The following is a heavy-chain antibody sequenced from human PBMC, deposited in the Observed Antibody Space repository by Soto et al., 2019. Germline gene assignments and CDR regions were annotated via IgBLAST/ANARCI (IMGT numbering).Heavy chain of an antibody. CDR3: ASPKIAFYNWFDP. D-gene: IGHD3-3*02. V-gene: IGHV4-39*01. CDR1: GGSISSSSYY. Sequence: PSETLSLTCTVSGGSISSSSYYWGWIRQPPGKGLEWIGSIYYSGSTYYNTSLKSRITISVNTSKKQISLKLSTETAADTAVYYCASPKIAFYNWFDPWGQGTLVTVS. CDR2: IYYSGST. J-gene: IGHJ5*02.